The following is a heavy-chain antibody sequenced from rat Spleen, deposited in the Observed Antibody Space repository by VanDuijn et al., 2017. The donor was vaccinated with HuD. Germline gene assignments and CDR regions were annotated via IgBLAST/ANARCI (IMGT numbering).Heavy chain of an antibody. CDR2: MWYDGNI. CDR1: GFSLTSFS. D-gene: IGHD4-3*01. J-gene: IGHJ2*01. Sequence: QVQLKESGPGLVQPSETLSLTCTVSGFSLTSFSVSWVRQPSGKGPEWMGRMWYDGNIAYNSALKSRLSISRDTSKNQVFLKMNSLQTEDTAIYYCASEFGDYWGQGVMVTVSS. CDR3: ASEFGDY. V-gene: IGHV2-34*01.